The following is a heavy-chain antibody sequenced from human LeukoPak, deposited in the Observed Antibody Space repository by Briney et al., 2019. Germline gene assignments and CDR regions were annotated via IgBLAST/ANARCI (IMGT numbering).Heavy chain of an antibody. CDR2: ISDSGNT. J-gene: IGHJ3*01. CDR3: ARRTALKNAFDP. CDR1: GGSIINYF. V-gene: IGHV4-59*08. Sequence: PSETLSLTCAVSGGSIINYFWGWIRQPPGKGLEFIGYISDSGNTNYSPSLKSRLTISVDTSRNQFSLRLGSLSAADTAVYYCARRTALKNAFDPWGQGTMVTVSS.